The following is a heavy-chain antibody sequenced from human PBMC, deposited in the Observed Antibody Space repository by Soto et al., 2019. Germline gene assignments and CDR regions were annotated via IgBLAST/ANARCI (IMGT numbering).Heavy chain of an antibody. CDR1: GGSIIDYY. V-gene: IGHV4-59*08. D-gene: IGHD1-26*01. CDR3: ARQSGGYYHYGMDG. J-gene: IGHJ6*04. Sequence: SETLSLTCTVSGGSIIDYYWSWIRQPPGKGLEWIGYIYYSGTTDYSPSLKSRVTISVDTSKNQFSLKLSSVTAADSAIYYCARQSGGYYHYGMDGWGKGTTVPVAS. CDR2: IYYSGTT.